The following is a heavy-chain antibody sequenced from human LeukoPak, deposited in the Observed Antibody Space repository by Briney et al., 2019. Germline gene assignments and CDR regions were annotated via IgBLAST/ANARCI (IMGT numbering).Heavy chain of an antibody. CDR1: GYTFTSYD. J-gene: IGHJ6*03. Sequence: ASVKVSCKASGYTFTSYDINWVRQATGQGLEWMGWMNPNSGNTGYAQKFQGRVTMTRNTSIGTAYMELSSLRSEDTAVYYCAIRYGSGEKYYYYYYMDVWGKGTTVTVSS. CDR3: AIRYGSGEKYYYYYYMDV. CDR2: MNPNSGNT. V-gene: IGHV1-8*01. D-gene: IGHD3-10*01.